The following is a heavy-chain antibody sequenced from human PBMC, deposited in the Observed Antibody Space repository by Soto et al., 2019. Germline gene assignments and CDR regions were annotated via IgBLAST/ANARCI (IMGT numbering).Heavy chain of an antibody. J-gene: IGHJ4*02. V-gene: IGHV3-30*03. CDR2: ISYDGSNK. CDR3: VGGQYYFDY. Sequence: QVQLVESGGGVVQPGRSLRLSCAASGFPFSSYGMHWVREAPGKGLEWVAVISYDGSNKYYADSVKGRFTISRDNSVSTLYLQMNSLRPEDTALYYCVGGQYYFDYRGQGTLVTVSP. D-gene: IGHD3-10*01. CDR1: GFPFSSYG.